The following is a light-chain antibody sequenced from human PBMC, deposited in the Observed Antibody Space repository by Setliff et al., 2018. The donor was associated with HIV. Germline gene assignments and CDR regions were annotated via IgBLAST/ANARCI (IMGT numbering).Light chain of an antibody. CDR2: EKN. Sequence: FLLPQPPSVSESPGKTLTISCTRSSGSIATNYVQWYQQRPGTSPRSGRVEKNGRPSGVSDRFSGSSDTSSNSASLTIFGLRTEDEGAYYCQSYDSDNHVVFGGGTKVTV. J-gene: IGLJ2*01. CDR1: SGSIATNY. CDR3: QSYDSDNHVV. V-gene: IGLV6-57*01.